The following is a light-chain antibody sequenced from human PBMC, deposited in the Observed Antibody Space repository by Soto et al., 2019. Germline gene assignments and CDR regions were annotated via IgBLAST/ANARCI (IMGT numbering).Light chain of an antibody. CDR1: SSNIGRSY. V-gene: IGLV1-51*01. CDR2: DND. J-gene: IGLJ2*01. Sequence: QAVVTQPPSVSAAPGQKVTISCSGSSSNIGRSYVSWYQNLPGTAPKLLIYDNDKRPSGIPDRFSGSKSGTSATLGITGLQTGDEADYYCGTGDSSLSIGILGGGTKLTVL. CDR3: GTGDSSLSIGI.